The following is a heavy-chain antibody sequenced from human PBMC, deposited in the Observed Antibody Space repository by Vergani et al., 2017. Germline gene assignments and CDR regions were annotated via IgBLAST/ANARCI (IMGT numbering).Heavy chain of an antibody. CDR2: IIPIFGTA. CDR3: ARDSFYYDFWSGSERQNYYYYMDV. V-gene: IGHV1-69*01. J-gene: IGHJ6*03. CDR1: GGTFSSYA. Sequence: QVQLVQSGAEVKKPGSSVKVSCKASGGTFSSYAISWVRQAPGQGLEWMGGIIPIFGTANYAQKFQGRVTITADESTSTAYMELSSLRSEDTAVYYCARDSFYYDFWSGSERQNYYYYMDVWGKGTTVTVSS. D-gene: IGHD3-3*01.